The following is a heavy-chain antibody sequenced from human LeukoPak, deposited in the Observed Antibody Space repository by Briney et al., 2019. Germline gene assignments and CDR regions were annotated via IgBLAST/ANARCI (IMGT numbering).Heavy chain of an antibody. J-gene: IGHJ3*02. CDR3: ASLAGAEVRSAFDI. CDR1: GYTFTSYD. V-gene: IGHV1-8*01. CDR2: MNPNSGNT. D-gene: IGHD6-19*01. Sequence: ASVKVSCKASGYTFTSYDINWVRQATGQGLEWMGWMNPNSGNTGYAQKFQGRVTMTRNTSISTAYMELSSLRSEDRAVYYCASLAGAEVRSAFDIWGQGTMVTVSS.